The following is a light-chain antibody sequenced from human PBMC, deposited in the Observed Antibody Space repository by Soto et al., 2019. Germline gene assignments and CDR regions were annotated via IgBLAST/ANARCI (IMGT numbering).Light chain of an antibody. CDR2: HVT. J-gene: IGLJ1*01. CDR1: SSDIGHYDY. Sequence: QSALTQPGSMSGSPGQSITISCTGTSSDIGHYDYVSWYQQHPGKAPKLMIYHVTYRPSGVSNRYSGSKSGNSASLTISGLQADDEADYYCCSLTTSHTYVFGSGTKVTVL. V-gene: IGLV2-14*03. CDR3: CSLTTSHTYV.